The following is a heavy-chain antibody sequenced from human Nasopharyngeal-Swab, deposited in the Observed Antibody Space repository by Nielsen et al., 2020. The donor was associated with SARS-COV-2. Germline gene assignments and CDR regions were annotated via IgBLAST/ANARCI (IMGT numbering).Heavy chain of an antibody. CDR2: INPDGNTI. D-gene: IGHD2/OR15-2a*01. CDR3: TRDTFGPTDS. CDR1: GFSLSSYW. Sequence: ETLSLTCAASGFSLSSYWMHWVRQAPGKGLSWVSRINPDGNTINYADSVKGRFTISRDTAKNTLYLQMSSLRVEDTAVYYCTRDTFGPTDSWGQGTLVTVSS. J-gene: IGHJ4*02. V-gene: IGHV3-74*01.